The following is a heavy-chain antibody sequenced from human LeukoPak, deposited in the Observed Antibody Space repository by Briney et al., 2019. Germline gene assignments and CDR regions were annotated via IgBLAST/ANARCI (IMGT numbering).Heavy chain of an antibody. J-gene: IGHJ3*02. Sequence: ASVKVSCKASGYTFTSYDINWVRQATGQGLEWMGWMNPNSGNTGYAQKFQGRVTMTTDTSTSTAYMELRSLRSDDTAVYYCARTTAGATEGAFDIWGQGTMVTVSS. D-gene: IGHD1-26*01. CDR3: ARTTAGATEGAFDI. CDR1: GYTFTSYD. CDR2: MNPNSGNT. V-gene: IGHV1-8*01.